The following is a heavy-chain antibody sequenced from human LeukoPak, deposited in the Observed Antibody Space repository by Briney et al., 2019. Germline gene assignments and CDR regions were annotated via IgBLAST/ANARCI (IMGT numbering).Heavy chain of an antibody. J-gene: IGHJ5*02. V-gene: IGHV3-21*01. Sequence: KPGGSLRLSCAASGFTFSSYSVNWVRQAPGKGLEWVSSISSSSSYIYYADSVKGRFTISRDNAKNSLYLQMNSLRAEDTAVYYCARAAMVRGVSHCFDPWGQGTLVTVSS. CDR2: ISSSSSYI. CDR1: GFTFSSYS. D-gene: IGHD3-10*01. CDR3: ARAAMVRGVSHCFDP.